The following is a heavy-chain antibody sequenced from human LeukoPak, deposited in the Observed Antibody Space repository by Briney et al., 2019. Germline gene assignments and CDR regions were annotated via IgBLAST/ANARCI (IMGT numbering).Heavy chain of an antibody. CDR3: ARDLGRPREQWLVPPSFDY. CDR2: ISAYNGNT. J-gene: IGHJ4*02. CDR1: GYTFNSYG. V-gene: IGHV1-18*01. Sequence: ASVKVSCKASGYTFNSYGISWVRQAPGQGLEWMGWISAYNGNTNYAQKLQGRVTMTTDTSTSTAYMELRSLRSDDTAVYYCARDLGRPREQWLVPPSFDYWGQGTLVTVSS. D-gene: IGHD6-19*01.